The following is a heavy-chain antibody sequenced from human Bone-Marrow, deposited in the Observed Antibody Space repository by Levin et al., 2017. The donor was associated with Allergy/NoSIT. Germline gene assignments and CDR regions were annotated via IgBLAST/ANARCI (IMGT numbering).Heavy chain of an antibody. V-gene: IGHV3-23*01. D-gene: IGHD3-10*01. J-gene: IGHJ4*02. CDR3: SMVRGVIPLPDY. CDR2: ISGSGGST. Sequence: SCAASGFTFSSYAMSWVRQAPGKGLEWVSAISGSGGSTYYADSVKGRFTISRDNSKNTLYLQMNSLRAEDTAVYYCSMVRGVIPLPDYWGQGTLVTVSS. CDR1: GFTFSSYA.